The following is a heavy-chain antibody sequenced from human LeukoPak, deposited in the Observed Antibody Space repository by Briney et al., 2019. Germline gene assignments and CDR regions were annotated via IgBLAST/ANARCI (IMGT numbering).Heavy chain of an antibody. J-gene: IGHJ4*02. CDR3: ARDTAVAGHD. D-gene: IGHD6-19*01. CDR1: GYTFTGHY. CDR2: INPNSGGT. Sequence: ASVKVSCKASGYTFTGHYMHWVRQAPGQGLEWMGWINPNSGGTNYAQKFQGRVTMTRDTSISTAYMELSRLRSDDTAVYYCARDTAVAGHDWGQGTLVTVSS. V-gene: IGHV1-2*02.